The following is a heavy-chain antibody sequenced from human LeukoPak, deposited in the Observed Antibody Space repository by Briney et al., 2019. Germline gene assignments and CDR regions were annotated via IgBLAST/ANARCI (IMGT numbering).Heavy chain of an antibody. Sequence: SQTLSLTCTVSVVATSEDYWSCIPHTPRKGLWWIGYIYPSGSTTYNPSLKSRVTISLDTSKNQFSLRLTSVTAADTAIYYCASDYPSGSYRFDYWGQGTLVTVSS. D-gene: IGHD3-10*01. V-gene: IGHV4-59*01. J-gene: IGHJ4*02. CDR1: VVATSEDY. CDR3: ASDYPSGSYRFDY. CDR2: IYPSGST.